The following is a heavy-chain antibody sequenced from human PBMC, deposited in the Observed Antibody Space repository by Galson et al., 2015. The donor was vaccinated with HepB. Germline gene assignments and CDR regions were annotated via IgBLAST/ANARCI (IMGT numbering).Heavy chain of an antibody. CDR2: ISSSGSTI. J-gene: IGHJ5*02. CDR1: GFTFSDYN. CDR3: ARVEWCSSTSCSTELTEHWFHP. Sequence: SLRLSCAASGFTFSDYNMSWVRQAPGKGLEWVSYISSSGSTIYYADSVKGRFTISRDNAKNSLYLQMNSLRAECTAVYYCARVEWCSSTSCSTELTEHWFHPGGPGTLVTTPS. D-gene: IGHD2-2*01. V-gene: IGHV3-11*01.